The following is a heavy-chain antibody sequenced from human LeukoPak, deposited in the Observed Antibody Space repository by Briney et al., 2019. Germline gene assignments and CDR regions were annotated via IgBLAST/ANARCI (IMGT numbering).Heavy chain of an antibody. Sequence: ASVKVSCKASGYTFTSYYMHWVRQAPGQGLEWMGIINPSGGSTSYTQKFQGRVTMTRDTSTSTVYMELSSLRSEDTAVYYCARGTSGLSPPYYYYYMDVWGKGTTVTVSS. V-gene: IGHV1-46*03. CDR1: GYTFTSYY. CDR3: ARGTSGLSPPYYYYYMDV. CDR2: INPSGGST. D-gene: IGHD3-3*01. J-gene: IGHJ6*03.